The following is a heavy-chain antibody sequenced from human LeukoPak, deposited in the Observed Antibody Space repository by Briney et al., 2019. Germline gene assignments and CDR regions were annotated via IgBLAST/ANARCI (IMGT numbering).Heavy chain of an antibody. J-gene: IGHJ4*02. D-gene: IGHD1-26*01. CDR1: GYTFTSYD. CDR3: ASGSREMFSGSSIYDY. V-gene: IGHV1-8*01. CDR2: MNPNSGNT. Sequence: ASVKVSCKASGYTFTSYDINWVRQATGQGPEWMGWMNPNSGNTGYEQKFQGRATMTRNTSISTAYMELSSLRSEDTAVYYCASGSREMFSGSSIYDYWGQGTLVTVSS.